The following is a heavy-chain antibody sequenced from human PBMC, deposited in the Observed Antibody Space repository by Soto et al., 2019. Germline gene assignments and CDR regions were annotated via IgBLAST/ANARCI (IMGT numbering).Heavy chain of an antibody. Sequence: SETLSLTCSVSSVSVSGSYWCAWVRQSPGKGLEWIGEIDHSGRTNYNPSLKSRVTMSLDYSKNQFSLNLRSVTAADTAVYYCARSNWNYVRTLDYWGQGSQVTVSS. CDR3: ARSNWNYVRTLDY. J-gene: IGHJ4*02. V-gene: IGHV4-4*02. CDR1: SVSVSGSYW. D-gene: IGHD1-7*01. CDR2: IDHSGRT.